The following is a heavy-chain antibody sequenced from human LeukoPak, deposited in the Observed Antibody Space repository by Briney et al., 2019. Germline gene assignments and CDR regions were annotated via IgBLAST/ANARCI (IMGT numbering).Heavy chain of an antibody. V-gene: IGHV4-61*08. CDR3: ARQAAAGDAFDI. J-gene: IGHJ3*02. Sequence: PSETLSLTCTVSGGSISSGGYYWSWIRQHPGKGLEWIGYIYYSGSTNYNPSLKSRVTMSVDTSKNQFSLKLSSVTAADTAVYYCARQAAAGDAFDIWGQGTMVTVSS. D-gene: IGHD6-13*01. CDR1: GGSISSGGYY. CDR2: IYYSGST.